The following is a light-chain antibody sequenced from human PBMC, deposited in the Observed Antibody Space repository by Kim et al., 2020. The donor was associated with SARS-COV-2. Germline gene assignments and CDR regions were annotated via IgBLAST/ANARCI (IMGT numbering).Light chain of an antibody. CDR1: NIGSKS. J-gene: IGLJ2*01. V-gene: IGLV3-21*04. CDR3: QVWDSISAHVV. Sequence: SYELTQPPSVSEAPGKTASITCGGDNIGSKSVNWYQQRPGQAPVVVIYFDSDRPSGIPERFSGSNSGNTATLTISRVEAGDEAEYYCQVWDSISAHVVFGGGTQLTVL. CDR2: FDS.